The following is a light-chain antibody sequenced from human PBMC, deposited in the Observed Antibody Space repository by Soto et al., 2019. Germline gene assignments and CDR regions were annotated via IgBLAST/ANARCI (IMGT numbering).Light chain of an antibody. CDR1: QSISSW. V-gene: IGKV1-5*01. CDR2: EGS. CDR3: QQYNSSPLT. Sequence: DIQMTQSPSTLSASVGDRVTITCRANQSISSWLAWYQQKPGKAPKLLISEGSSLQSGVPSRFSGSESGAEFTLTISSLQPDDLATYYCQQYNSSPLTFGGGTKVEIK. J-gene: IGKJ4*01.